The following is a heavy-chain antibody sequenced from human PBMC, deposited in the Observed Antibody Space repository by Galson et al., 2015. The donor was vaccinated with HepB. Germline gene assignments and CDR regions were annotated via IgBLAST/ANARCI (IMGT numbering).Heavy chain of an antibody. CDR3: ARVFYYDSSGYYHTGFDY. CDR2: IIPIFGTA. J-gene: IGHJ4*02. V-gene: IGHV1-69*13. D-gene: IGHD3-22*01. Sequence: SVKVSCKASGGTFSSYAISWVRQAPGQGLAWMGGIIPIFGTANYAQKFQGRVTITADESTSTAYMELSSLRSEDTAFYYWARVFYYDSSGYYHTGFDYWGQGALVTVSS. CDR1: GGTFSSYA.